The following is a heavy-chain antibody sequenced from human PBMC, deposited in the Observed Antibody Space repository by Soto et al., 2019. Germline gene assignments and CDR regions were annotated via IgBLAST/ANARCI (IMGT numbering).Heavy chain of an antibody. V-gene: IGHV2-5*05. D-gene: IGHD1-1*01. CDR3: AHKGPDDCPLDY. CDR1: GFSLTTNGVG. J-gene: IGHJ4*02. Sequence: QITLKESGPTLVKPTQPLTLTCTFSGFSLTTNGVGVGWIRQSPGKALEWLAVIYWDDDKRYGPSLKSRLSITKDTSKNQVVLIMTNMDPVDTATYYCAHKGPDDCPLDYWGQGTLVTVSS. CDR2: IYWDDDK.